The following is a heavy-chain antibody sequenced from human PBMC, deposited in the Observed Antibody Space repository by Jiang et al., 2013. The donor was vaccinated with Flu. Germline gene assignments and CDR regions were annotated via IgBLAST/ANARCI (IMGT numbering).Heavy chain of an antibody. CDR1: GGSISSGNW. Sequence: KPSGTLSLTCAVSGGSISSGNWWTWVRQPPGKGLEWIGEIYHSGSTHYNPSLKSRVTISVDNSKNQFSLEVSFVTAADTAVYYCARVSTTGGAAVDYWGQGILVTVSS. D-gene: IGHD2-8*02. CDR2: IYHSGST. J-gene: IGHJ4*02. V-gene: IGHV4-4*02. CDR3: ARVSTTGGAAVDY.